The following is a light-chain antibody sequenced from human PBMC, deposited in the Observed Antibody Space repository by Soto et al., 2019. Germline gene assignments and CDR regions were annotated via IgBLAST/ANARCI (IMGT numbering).Light chain of an antibody. CDR3: QQYGSSPYT. Sequence: EIVLTHAPGTLSLSPGERATLSCRASQIVSSSYLAWYQQKPGQAPRLLIYGASSRATGIPDRFSGSGSGTDFTLTISRLEPEDFAVYYCQQYGSSPYTFGQGTKLEIK. V-gene: IGKV3-20*01. J-gene: IGKJ2*01. CDR1: QIVSSSY. CDR2: GAS.